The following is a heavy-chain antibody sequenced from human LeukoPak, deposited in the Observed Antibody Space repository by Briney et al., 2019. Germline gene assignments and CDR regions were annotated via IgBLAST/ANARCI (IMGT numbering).Heavy chain of an antibody. D-gene: IGHD3-9*01. CDR1: GGSISSSSYY. V-gene: IGHV4-39*01. J-gene: IGHJ4*02. CDR3: AGDILTGYYRGY. Sequence: SETLSLTCTVSGGSISSSSYYWGWIRQPPGKGLEWIGSIYYSGSTYYNPSLKSRVTISVDTSKNQFSLKLSSVTAADTAAYYCAGDILTGYYRGYWGQGTLVTVSS. CDR2: IYYSGST.